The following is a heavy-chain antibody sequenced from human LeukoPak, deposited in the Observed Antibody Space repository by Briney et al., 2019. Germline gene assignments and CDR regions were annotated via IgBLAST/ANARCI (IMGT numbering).Heavy chain of an antibody. CDR2: IYTSGST. J-gene: IGHJ4*02. CDR3: ARDRYYYDSSGYDPYFDY. CDR1: GGSISSYY. D-gene: IGHD3-22*01. V-gene: IGHV4-4*07. Sequence: SETLSLTCTVSGGSISSYYWSWIRQPAGKGLDWIGRIYTSGSTNYNPSLKSRVTMSVDTSKNQFSLKLSSVNAAATAVYYCARDRYYYDSSGYDPYFDYWGQGTLVTVSS.